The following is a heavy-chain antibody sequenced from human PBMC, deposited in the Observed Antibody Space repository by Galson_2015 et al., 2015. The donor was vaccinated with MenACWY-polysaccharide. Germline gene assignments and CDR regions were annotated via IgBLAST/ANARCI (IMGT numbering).Heavy chain of an antibody. CDR3: ARVRLRDVGRYFDC. J-gene: IGHJ4*02. CDR1: GFTFTNYA. D-gene: IGHD1-26*01. CDR2: IGGSGTT. V-gene: IGHV3-23*01. Sequence: SLRLSCAASGFTFTNYAMNWVRQAPGKGLEWVSSIGGSGTTYYADSVKGRFTVSRDNSKDMVSLQMNSLRAEDTAIYYCARVRLRDVGRYFDCWGQGTLVTVSS.